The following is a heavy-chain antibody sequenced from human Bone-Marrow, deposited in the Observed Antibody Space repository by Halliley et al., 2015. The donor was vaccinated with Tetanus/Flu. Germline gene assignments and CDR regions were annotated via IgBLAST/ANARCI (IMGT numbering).Heavy chain of an antibody. Sequence: SLRLSCEASGFKFSSFKMNWVRQVPGRGLEWVPSISGGSSYTDYRASVKGRFTISRDNTRNSVDLQMSDLRAEDTAVYYCARDSGAERFYFDFWGQGILVTVSS. CDR3: ARDSGAERFYFDF. J-gene: IGHJ4*02. D-gene: IGHD1-26*01. V-gene: IGHV3-21*01. CDR2: ISGGSSYT. CDR1: GFKFSSFK.